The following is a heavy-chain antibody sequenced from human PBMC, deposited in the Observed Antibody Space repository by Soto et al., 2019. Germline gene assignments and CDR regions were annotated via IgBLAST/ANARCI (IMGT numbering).Heavy chain of an antibody. CDR1: GFTFSSYG. Sequence: GGSLRLSCAASGFTFSSYGMHWVRQAPGKGLEWVAVIWYDGSNKYYADSVKGRFTISRDNSKNTLYFQMNSLRAEDTAVYYCARDYTLAVAGTFDYWGQGTLVTVSS. V-gene: IGHV3-33*01. CDR2: IWYDGSNK. D-gene: IGHD6-19*01. CDR3: ARDYTLAVAGTFDY. J-gene: IGHJ4*02.